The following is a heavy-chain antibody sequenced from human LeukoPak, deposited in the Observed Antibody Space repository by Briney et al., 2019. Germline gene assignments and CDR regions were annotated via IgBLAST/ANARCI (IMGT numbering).Heavy chain of an antibody. CDR2: IIPIFGTP. Sequence: GASVKVSCKASGGTFSNYAISWVRQAPGQGLEWMGGIIPIFGTPNYAQKFQGRVTIIADESTSTAYMELSSLRSEDTAVYYCARESYDAFDIWGQGTMVTVSS. CDR1: GGTFSNYA. D-gene: IGHD1-26*01. V-gene: IGHV1-69*13. CDR3: ARESYDAFDI. J-gene: IGHJ3*02.